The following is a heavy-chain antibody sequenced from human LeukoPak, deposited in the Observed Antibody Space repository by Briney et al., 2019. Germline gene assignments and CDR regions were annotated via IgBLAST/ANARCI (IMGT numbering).Heavy chain of an antibody. J-gene: IGHJ4*02. V-gene: IGHV1-69*06. CDR3: AREERYCSGGSCYFGY. D-gene: IGHD2-15*01. Sequence: SVKVSCKASGGTFSSYAISWVRQASGQGLEWMGGIIPIFGTANYAQKFQGRVTITADKSTSTAYMELSSLRSEDTAVYYCAREERYCSGGSCYFGYWGQGTLVTVSS. CDR1: GGTFSSYA. CDR2: IIPIFGTA.